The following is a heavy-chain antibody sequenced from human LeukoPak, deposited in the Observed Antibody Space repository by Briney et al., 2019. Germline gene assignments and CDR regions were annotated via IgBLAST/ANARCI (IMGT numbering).Heavy chain of an antibody. CDR1: GYSFTSYW. V-gene: IGHV5-51*01. D-gene: IGHD2-15*01. CDR2: IYAGDSDT. CDR3: TRLGGEEGYCSGGSCYGSAFDI. J-gene: IGHJ3*02. Sequence: GESLKISCKGSGYSFTSYWIGWVRQMPGKGLEWMGIIYAGDSDTRYSPSFQGQVTISADKSISTAYLQWSSLKASDTAMYYCTRLGGEEGYCSGGSCYGSAFDIWGQGTMVTVSS.